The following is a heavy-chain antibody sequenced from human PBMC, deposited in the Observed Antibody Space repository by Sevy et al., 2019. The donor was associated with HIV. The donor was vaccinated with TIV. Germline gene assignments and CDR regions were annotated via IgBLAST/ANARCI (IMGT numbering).Heavy chain of an antibody. CDR1: GFTFSSYA. V-gene: IGHV3-23*01. Sequence: GGSLRLSCAASGFTFSSYAMNWVRQAPGRGLEWVSGISGSGGSTYYTDSMRGRFTITRDNSKNTLFLQMNNLRAEDTAVYYCAKAPFAGNWGDFDYWGRGTLVTVSS. J-gene: IGHJ4*02. CDR2: ISGSGGST. CDR3: AKAPFAGNWGDFDY. D-gene: IGHD7-27*01.